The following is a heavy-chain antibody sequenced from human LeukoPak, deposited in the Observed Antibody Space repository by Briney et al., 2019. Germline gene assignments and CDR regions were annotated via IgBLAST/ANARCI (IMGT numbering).Heavy chain of an antibody. CDR1: GFTFDDYG. D-gene: IGHD3-9*01. CDR2: INWNGGST. J-gene: IGHJ4*02. Sequence: PGGSLRLSCAASGFTFDDYGMSWVRQAPGKGLEWASGINWNGGSTGYADSVKGRFTISRDNAKNSLYLQMNSLRAEDTALYYCARQGDLRYFDWPDYWGQGTLVTVSS. V-gene: IGHV3-20*04. CDR3: ARQGDLRYFDWPDY.